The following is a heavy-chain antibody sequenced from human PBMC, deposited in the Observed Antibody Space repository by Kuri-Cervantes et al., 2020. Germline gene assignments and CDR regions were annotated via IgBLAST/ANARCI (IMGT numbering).Heavy chain of an antibody. V-gene: IGHV3-11*04. CDR1: GFTFSDYY. J-gene: IGHJ6*02. CDR3: ARDRVVPAADAFISRGRGGMDV. Sequence: GESLKISCAASGFTFSDYYMSWIRQAPGKGLEWVSYISSSGSTIYYADSVKGRFTISRDNAKNSLYLQMNSLRAEDTAVYYCARDRVVPAADAFISRGRGGMDVWGQGTTVTDSS. D-gene: IGHD2-2*01. CDR2: ISSSGSTI.